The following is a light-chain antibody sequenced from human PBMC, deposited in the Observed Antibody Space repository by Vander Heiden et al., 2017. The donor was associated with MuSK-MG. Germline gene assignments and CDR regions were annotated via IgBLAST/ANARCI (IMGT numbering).Light chain of an antibody. CDR1: ALPKKY. Sequence: SYELTQPHSVSVSPEQTARITCSGDALPKKYAYWYQQKSGQAPVLVIYEDSKRPSGIPERFSGSSSGTTATLTISGAQVEDEADYYCYSTDSSGNHRVFGGGTKLTVL. J-gene: IGLJ3*02. CDR3: YSTDSSGNHRV. V-gene: IGLV3-10*01. CDR2: EDS.